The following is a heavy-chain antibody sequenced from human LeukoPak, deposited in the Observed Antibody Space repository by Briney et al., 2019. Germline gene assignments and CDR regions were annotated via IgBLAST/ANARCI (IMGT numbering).Heavy chain of an antibody. D-gene: IGHD3-10*01. V-gene: IGHV4-59*08. CDR3: ARLSPTNYGSGSYRWFDP. CDR1: GGSISSYY. Sequence: SSETLSLTCTVSGGSISSYYWSWIRQPPGKGLEWIGYIYYSGSTNYNPSLKSRVTISVDTSKNQFSLKLSSATAADTAVYYCARLSPTNYGSGSYRWFDPWGQGTLVTVSS. CDR2: IYYSGST. J-gene: IGHJ5*02.